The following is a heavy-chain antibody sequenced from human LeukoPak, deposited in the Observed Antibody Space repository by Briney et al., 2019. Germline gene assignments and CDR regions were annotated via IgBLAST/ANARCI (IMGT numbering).Heavy chain of an antibody. CDR3: AKEVYRYNFAGLDY. V-gene: IGHV3-23*01. D-gene: IGHD5-18*01. CDR2: ITDSSDNT. Sequence: GGSLRLSCAASGFTVSSNYMSWVRQAPGKGLDWVSSITDSSDNTYYADSVKGRFTISRDNSKNTLYLQMNSLRAEDTAVYYCAKEVYRYNFAGLDYWGQGTLVTVSS. J-gene: IGHJ4*02. CDR1: GFTVSSNY.